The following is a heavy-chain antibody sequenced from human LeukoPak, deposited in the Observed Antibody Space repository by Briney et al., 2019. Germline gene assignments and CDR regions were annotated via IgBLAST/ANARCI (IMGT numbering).Heavy chain of an antibody. J-gene: IGHJ4*02. CDR3: ARIVGATFDY. V-gene: IGHV4-39*07. D-gene: IGHD1-26*01. CDR2: IYYSGST. Sequence: PSETLSLTCTVSGGSISSSSYYWGWIRQPPGKGLEWIGSIYYSGSTYYNPSLKSRVTISVDTSKNQFSLKLSSVTAADTAVYYCARIVGATFDYWDQGTLVTVSS. CDR1: GGSISSSSYY.